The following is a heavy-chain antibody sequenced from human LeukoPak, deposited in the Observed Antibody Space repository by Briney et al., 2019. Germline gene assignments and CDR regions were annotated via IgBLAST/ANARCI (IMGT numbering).Heavy chain of an antibody. CDR1: GGSFSGYY. J-gene: IGHJ4*02. D-gene: IGHD3-22*01. CDR2: INHSGST. Sequence: SETLSLTCAVYGGSFSGYYWSWIRQPPGKGLEWIGEINHSGSTNYNPSLKSRVTISVDTSKNQFSLKLSSVTAADTAVYYCAGTLKWLAFDYWGQGILVTVSS. V-gene: IGHV4-34*01. CDR3: AGTLKWLAFDY.